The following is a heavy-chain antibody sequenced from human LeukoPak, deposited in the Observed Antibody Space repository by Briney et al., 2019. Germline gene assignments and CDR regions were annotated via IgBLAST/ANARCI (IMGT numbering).Heavy chain of an antibody. D-gene: IGHD6-13*01. CDR3: AKYSRDQYYYYGMDV. Sequence: TGGSLRLSCAASGFTFSSYGMHWVRQAPGKGLEWVAVISYDGSNKYYADSVKGRFTISRDNSKNTLYLQMNSLRAEDTAEYYCAKYSRDQYYYYGMDVWGQGTTVTVSS. CDR2: ISYDGSNK. V-gene: IGHV3-30*18. CDR1: GFTFSSYG. J-gene: IGHJ6*02.